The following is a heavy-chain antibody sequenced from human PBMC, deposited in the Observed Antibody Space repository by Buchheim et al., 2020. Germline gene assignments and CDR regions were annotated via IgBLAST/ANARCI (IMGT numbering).Heavy chain of an antibody. D-gene: IGHD6-13*01. CDR3: AGCRPAAGTCYYGMDV. Sequence: QVQLQESGPGLVKPSQTLSLTCTVSGGSISSGGYYWSWIRQHPGKGLEWIGYIYHSGSTNYNPSLKSRVTMSVDTSKNQFSLKLSSVTAADKAIYYCAGCRPAAGTCYYGMDVWGQGTT. V-gene: IGHV4-61*08. J-gene: IGHJ6*02. CDR2: IYHSGST. CDR1: GGSISSGGYY.